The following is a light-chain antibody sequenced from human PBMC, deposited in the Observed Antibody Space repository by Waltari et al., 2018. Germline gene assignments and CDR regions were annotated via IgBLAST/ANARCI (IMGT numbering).Light chain of an antibody. J-gene: IGKJ3*01. Sequence: DIQMTQSPSSLSASVGDRVTITCRTSQTISNNLNWYQQKPGEAPKLLIYGASNLQSGVSSRFSGSGSGTDFTLTISSLQPEDFATYYCKHTLAFGPGTKVDIK. CDR2: GAS. V-gene: IGKV1-39*01. CDR3: KHTLA. CDR1: QTISNN.